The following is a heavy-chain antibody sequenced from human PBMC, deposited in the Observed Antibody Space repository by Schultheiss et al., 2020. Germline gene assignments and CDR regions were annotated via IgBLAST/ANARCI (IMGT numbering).Heavy chain of an antibody. V-gene: IGHV3-33*06. CDR1: GFAFRNYG. CDR2: LWYDGSKE. CDR3: AKDVEQVGGKDYFYGMDV. Sequence: GESLKISCAASGFAFRNYGMHWVRQAPGKGLEWVAALWYDGSKEYYADSVKGRLTISRDNSRDTMYLQINSLRAEDTAVYFCAKDVEQVGGKDYFYGMDVWGQGTTVTVYS. J-gene: IGHJ6*02. D-gene: IGHD1-26*01.